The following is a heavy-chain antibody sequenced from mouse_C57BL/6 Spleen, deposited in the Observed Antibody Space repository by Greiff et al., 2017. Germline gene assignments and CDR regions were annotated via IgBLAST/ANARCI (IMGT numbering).Heavy chain of an antibody. Sequence: VQLQQPGAELVMPGASVKLSCKASGYTFTSYWMHWVKQRPGQGLEWIGEIDPSDSYTNYNQKFKGKSTLTVDKSSSTAYMQLSSLTSEDSAVYYCGRGGYDRGFAYWGQGTLVTVSA. V-gene: IGHV1-69*01. CDR2: IDPSDSYT. D-gene: IGHD2-3*01. J-gene: IGHJ3*01. CDR1: GYTFTSYW. CDR3: GRGGYDRGFAY.